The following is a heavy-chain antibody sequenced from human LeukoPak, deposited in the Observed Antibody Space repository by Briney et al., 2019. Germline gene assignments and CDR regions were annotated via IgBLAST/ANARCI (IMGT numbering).Heavy chain of an antibody. Sequence: SETLSLTCTVSGGSIGTYSWNWIRQPPGKGLEWIGYIYYSGSTNYNPSLKSRVTISVDTSKNQFSLKLSSVTAADTAVYYCARGGSYYVSASAFDIWGQGTVVTVSS. CDR2: IYYSGST. CDR1: GGSIGTYS. CDR3: ARGGSYYVSASAFDI. D-gene: IGHD1-26*01. J-gene: IGHJ3*02. V-gene: IGHV4-59*01.